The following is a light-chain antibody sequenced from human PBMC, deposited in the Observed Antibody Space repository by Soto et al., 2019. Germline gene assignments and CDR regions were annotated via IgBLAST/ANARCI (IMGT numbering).Light chain of an antibody. CDR3: QQYNSYTWT. Sequence: IILSQSAATLSVTPGEISTRSCRASQSVRRNLAWYHKRPGKAPRLLIYAASARATGIPARLSGSGYGTELTITISSMKNDDFETYYCQQYNSYTWTFGQGTQVDIK. CDR1: QSVRRN. CDR2: AAS. V-gene: IGKV3-15*01. J-gene: IGKJ1*01.